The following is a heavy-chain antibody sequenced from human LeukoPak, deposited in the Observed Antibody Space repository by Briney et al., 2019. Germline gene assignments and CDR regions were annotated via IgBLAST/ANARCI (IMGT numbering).Heavy chain of an antibody. CDR1: GGSISTYY. CDR3: ARGGGYASPIGY. V-gene: IGHV4-59*01. CDR2: IYHSGST. D-gene: IGHD5-12*01. J-gene: IGHJ4*02. Sequence: KPSETLSLTCTLSGGSISTYYWSWIRQPPGKGLEWIGYIYHSGSTNYNPSLKSRDTISVDTSKNQFSLKLSSVTAADTAVYYCARGGGYASPIGYWGQGALVTVSS.